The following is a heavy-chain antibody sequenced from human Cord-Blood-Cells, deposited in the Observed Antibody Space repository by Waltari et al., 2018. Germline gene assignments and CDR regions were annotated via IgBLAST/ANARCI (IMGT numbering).Heavy chain of an antibody. D-gene: IGHD6-13*01. Sequence: QVQLQESGPGLVKPSETLSLTCTVSGGPISSHYWRWIRQPPGKGLEWIGYIYYSGSTNYNPSLKSRVTISVDTSKNQFSLKLSSVTAADTAVYYCARIAAAGTLPFDYWGQGTLVTVSS. CDR1: GGPISSHY. CDR3: ARIAAAGTLPFDY. J-gene: IGHJ4*02. V-gene: IGHV4-59*11. CDR2: IYYSGST.